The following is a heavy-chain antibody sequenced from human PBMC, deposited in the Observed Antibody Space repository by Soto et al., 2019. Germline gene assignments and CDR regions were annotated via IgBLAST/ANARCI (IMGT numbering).Heavy chain of an antibody. V-gene: IGHV3-23*01. CDR2: ISGSGSST. CDR3: ARRSPSWAFDI. Sequence: EVQLLESGGGLVQPGGSLRLSCAASGFTFSNYAMNWVRQAPGKGLEWVSVISGSGSSTYYADSVKVRFSISRDHSKNTLYLQMSSLRADDTAVYYCARRSPSWAFDIWGQGTMVTVSS. D-gene: IGHD2-15*01. J-gene: IGHJ3*02. CDR1: GFTFSNYA.